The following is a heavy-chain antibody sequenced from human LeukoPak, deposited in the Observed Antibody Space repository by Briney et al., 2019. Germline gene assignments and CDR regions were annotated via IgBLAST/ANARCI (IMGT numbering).Heavy chain of an antibody. CDR3: AREGRSSYNYFGY. J-gene: IGHJ4*02. D-gene: IGHD5-24*01. Sequence: ASAKVSCKASGYTFTSYAMNWVRQAPEQGLEWMGWINTNTGNPTYAQGFTGRFVFSLDTSVSTAYLQISSLKAEDTAVYYCAREGRSSYNYFGYWGQGTLVTVSS. CDR2: INTNTGNP. CDR1: GYTFTSYA. V-gene: IGHV7-4-1*02.